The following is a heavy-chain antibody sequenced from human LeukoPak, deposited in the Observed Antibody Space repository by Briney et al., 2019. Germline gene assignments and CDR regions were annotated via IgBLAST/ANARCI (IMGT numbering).Heavy chain of an antibody. Sequence: SETLSLTCTVSGGSISSYYWSWIRQPPGKGLEWIGYIYYSGSTNYNPSLKSRVTISVDTSKNRFSLKLSSVTAADTAVYYCARDRTQLERWGYYYYGMDVWGKGTTVTVSS. CDR1: GGSISSYY. D-gene: IGHD1-1*01. V-gene: IGHV4-59*01. CDR3: ARDRTQLERWGYYYYGMDV. J-gene: IGHJ6*04. CDR2: IYYSGST.